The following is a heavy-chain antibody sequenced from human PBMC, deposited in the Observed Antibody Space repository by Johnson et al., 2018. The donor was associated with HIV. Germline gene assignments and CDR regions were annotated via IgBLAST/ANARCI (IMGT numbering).Heavy chain of an antibody. D-gene: IGHD3-22*01. CDR3: ARAPDYYDSSGYGRWDAFDI. CDR1: GFTVSSNY. J-gene: IGHJ3*02. Sequence: EVQLVESGGGLIQPGGSLRLSCAASGFTVSSNYMSWVRQAPGKGLEWVSVIYSGGSTYYADSVKGRFTISRDNSKNTLYLQMNSLRAEDTAVYYCARAPDYYDSSGYGRWDAFDIWGQGTMVTVSS. V-gene: IGHV3-53*01. CDR2: IYSGGST.